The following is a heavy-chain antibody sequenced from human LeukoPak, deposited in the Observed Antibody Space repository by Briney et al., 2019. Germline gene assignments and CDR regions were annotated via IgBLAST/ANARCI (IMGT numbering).Heavy chain of an antibody. CDR3: AKGLYGDHVFNLDY. D-gene: IGHD4-17*01. Sequence: GGSLRLSCAASGFTFSSYAMSWVRQAPGKGLEWVSAISGSGGSTYYADSVKGRFTISRDNSKNTLYLQMNSLRAEDTAVYYCAKGLYGDHVFNLDYWGQGTLVTVSS. J-gene: IGHJ4*02. CDR2: ISGSGGST. CDR1: GFTFSSYA. V-gene: IGHV3-23*01.